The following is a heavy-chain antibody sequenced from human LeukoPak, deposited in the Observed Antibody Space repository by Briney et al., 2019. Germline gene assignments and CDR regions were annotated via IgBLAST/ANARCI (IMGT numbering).Heavy chain of an antibody. CDR2: INPSGGST. CDR3: ASLRLPNDQREAFDI. CDR1: GYTFTGYH. D-gene: IGHD2-15*01. V-gene: IGHV1-46*01. Sequence: ASVKVSCKASGYTFTGYHMHWVRQAPGQGLEWMGIINPSGGSTSYAQKFQGRVTMTRDTSTSTVYMELSSLRSEDTAVYYCASLRLPNDQREAFDIWGQGTMVTVSS. J-gene: IGHJ3*02.